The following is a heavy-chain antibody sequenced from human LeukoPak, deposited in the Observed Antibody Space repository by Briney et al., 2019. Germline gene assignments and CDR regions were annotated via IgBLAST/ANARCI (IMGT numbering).Heavy chain of an antibody. CDR3: AREATLDGYNQRGFDY. V-gene: IGHV3-23*01. CDR1: GFTFSSYA. Sequence: GGSLGLSCAASGFTFSSYAMSWVRQAPGKGLEWVSAISGSGGSTYYADSVKGRFTISRDNSKNTLYLQMNSLRAEDTAVYYCAREATLDGYNQRGFDYWGQGTLVTVSS. CDR2: ISGSGGST. J-gene: IGHJ4*02. D-gene: IGHD5-24*01.